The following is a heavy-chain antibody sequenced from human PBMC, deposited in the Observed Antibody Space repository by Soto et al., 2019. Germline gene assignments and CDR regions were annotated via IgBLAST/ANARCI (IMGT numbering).Heavy chain of an antibody. CDR1: GGSISSYY. CDR3: ARGGYSGYGVVWFDP. V-gene: IGHV4-59*01. J-gene: IGHJ5*02. Sequence: PSETLSLTCTVSGGSISSYYWSWIRQPPGKGLEWIGYIYYSGSTNYNPSLKSRVTISVDTSKNQFSLKLSSVTAADTAVYYCARGGYSGYGVVWFDPWGQGTLVTVSS. D-gene: IGHD5-12*01. CDR2: IYYSGST.